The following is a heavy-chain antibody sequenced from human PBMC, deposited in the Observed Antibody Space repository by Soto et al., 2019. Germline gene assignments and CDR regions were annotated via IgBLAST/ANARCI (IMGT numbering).Heavy chain of an antibody. CDR3: AKEVNSGPGSQYGDY. V-gene: IGHV4-59*12. Sequence: PSETQSLTCTVSGGSISRYYWSCIRQPPGKGLEGIGYIYYGGSTNYNASLKSRFTISRDNTKNMLFLQMNSLRAKDTAVDSRAKEVNSGPGSQYGDYWGQGTRVTVSS. CDR1: GGSISRYY. CDR2: IYYGGST. D-gene: IGHD3-10*01. J-gene: IGHJ4*02.